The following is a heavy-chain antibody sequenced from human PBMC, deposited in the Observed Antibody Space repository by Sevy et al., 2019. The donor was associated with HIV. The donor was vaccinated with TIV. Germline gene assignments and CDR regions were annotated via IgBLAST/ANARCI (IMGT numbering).Heavy chain of an antibody. CDR2: VSYDGRNK. Sequence: GGSLRLSCVASGFTFSFYTMHWVRQAPGKGLEWVAGVSYDGRNKYYADSVKGGFAISRDNSNNTLFLQMNTLRGDDTAVYYCARELGVAGPEEFDYWGQGTLVTVSS. V-gene: IGHV3-30*09. CDR3: ARELGVAGPEEFDY. D-gene: IGHD6-19*01. CDR1: GFTFSFYT. J-gene: IGHJ4*02.